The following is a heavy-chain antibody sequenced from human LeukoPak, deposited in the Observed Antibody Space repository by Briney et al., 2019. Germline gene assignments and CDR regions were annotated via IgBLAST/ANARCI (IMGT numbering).Heavy chain of an antibody. CDR2: IYHSGST. D-gene: IGHD3-22*01. J-gene: IGHJ3*02. Sequence: PSETLSLTCTVSGYSISSGYYWGWIRQPPGKGLEWVGSIYHSGSTYYNPSLKSRVTISVDTSKNQFSLKLSSVTAADTAVYYCARDVVYYYDSSGFNDAFDIWGQGTMVTVSS. CDR3: ARDVVYYYDSSGFNDAFDI. CDR1: GYSISSGYY. V-gene: IGHV4-38-2*02.